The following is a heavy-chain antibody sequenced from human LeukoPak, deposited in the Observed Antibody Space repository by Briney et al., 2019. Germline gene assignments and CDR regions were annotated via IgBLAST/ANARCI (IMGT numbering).Heavy chain of an antibody. J-gene: IGHJ4*02. V-gene: IGHV1-69*05. Sequence: GASVKVSCKASGGTFTSYAISWVRQAPGQGLEWMGRIIPIFGRANYEQKFQGRVTITTDEPTSTAYMELSSLRSEDTAVYYCARDWTPYYYDSSGSSGYFDYWGQGTLVTVSS. CDR3: ARDWTPYYYDSSGSSGYFDY. CDR1: GGTFTSYA. CDR2: IIPIFGRA. D-gene: IGHD3-22*01.